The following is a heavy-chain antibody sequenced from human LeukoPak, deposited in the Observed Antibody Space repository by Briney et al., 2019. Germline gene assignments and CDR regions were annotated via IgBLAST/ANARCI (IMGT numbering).Heavy chain of an antibody. V-gene: IGHV1-18*01. CDR1: GYTFTSYG. J-gene: IGHJ4*02. CDR3: ARVVSSRGYGSGSYYTDY. CDR2: ISAYNGNT. Sequence: GASVKVSCKASGYTFTSYGISWVRQAPGQGLEWMGWISAYNGNTNYAQKLQGRVTMTTDTSTSTAYMELRSLRSDDTAVYYCARVVSSRGYGSGSYYTDYWGQGTLVTVSS. D-gene: IGHD3-10*01.